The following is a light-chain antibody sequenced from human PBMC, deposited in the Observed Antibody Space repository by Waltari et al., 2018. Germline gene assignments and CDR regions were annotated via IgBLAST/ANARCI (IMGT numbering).Light chain of an antibody. CDR3: SSFAGTKNWV. J-gene: IGLJ3*02. CDR2: EVT. CDR1: SSDVGGYNF. V-gene: IGLV2-8*01. Sequence: QSALTQPPSASGSPGQSVTISCTGTSSDVGGYNFVSWYQQLPGKAPKLMIFEVTKRPSWVPDRFSGPKSGKTDSLTVSGLQAEDEADYYCSSFAGTKNWVFGRGTKFTVL.